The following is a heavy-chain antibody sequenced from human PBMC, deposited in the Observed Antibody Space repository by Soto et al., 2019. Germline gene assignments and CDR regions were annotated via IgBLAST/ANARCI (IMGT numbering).Heavy chain of an antibody. J-gene: IGHJ6*02. V-gene: IGHV3-53*02. CDR3: ARDPPITSDYAMDV. CDR1: GFAVSSSY. Sequence: EVQLVETGGDLIQSGGSLRLSCAASGFAVSSSYMMWVRQAPGKGLECVSVTYTDSSTHYADSVMGRFTISRDDSRNTLYLQMNSLRAEDTAVYYCARDPPITSDYAMDVWGQGTTVIVSS. D-gene: IGHD1-20*01. CDR2: TYTDSST.